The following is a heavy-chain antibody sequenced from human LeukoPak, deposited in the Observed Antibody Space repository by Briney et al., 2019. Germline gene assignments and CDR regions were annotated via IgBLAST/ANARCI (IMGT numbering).Heavy chain of an antibody. CDR1: GYTFTSYD. D-gene: IGHD6-13*01. V-gene: IGHV1-8*03. J-gene: IGHJ1*01. CDR2: MNPNSGNT. Sequence: ASVKVSCKASGYTFTSYDINWVRQATGQGLEWMGWMNPNSGNTGYAQKFQGRVTITRNTSISTAYMELSSLRSEDTAVYYCARGGSGIAAADSEKAEYFQHWGQGTLVTVSS. CDR3: ARGGSGIAAADSEKAEYFQH.